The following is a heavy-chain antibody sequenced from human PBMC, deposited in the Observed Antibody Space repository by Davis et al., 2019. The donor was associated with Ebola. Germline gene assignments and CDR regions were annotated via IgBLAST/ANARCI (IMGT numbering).Heavy chain of an antibody. D-gene: IGHD5-24*01. Sequence: ASVKVSCKASGYTFTGYYMHWVRQAPGQGLEWMGWINPNSGGTNYAQKFQGRVTMTRDTSISTAYMELSRLRSDDTAVYYCDREWGMATIPYYYYYGMDVWGQGTTVTVSS. CDR2: INPNSGGT. J-gene: IGHJ6*02. V-gene: IGHV1-2*02. CDR3: DREWGMATIPYYYYYGMDV. CDR1: GYTFTGYY.